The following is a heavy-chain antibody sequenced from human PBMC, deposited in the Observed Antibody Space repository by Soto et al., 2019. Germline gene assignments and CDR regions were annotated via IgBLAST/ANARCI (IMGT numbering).Heavy chain of an antibody. J-gene: IGHJ4*02. D-gene: IGHD2-21*02. CDR2: ITPFLGTT. CDR3: ARPGYCGGDCFYYFGH. V-gene: IGHV1-69*13. Sequence: SVKVSCKASGYAFSSYAITWVRQAPGQGLEWLGGITPFLGTTNYAQQLQGRLTFTADESTTTVYMELNSLRSDDTAVYYCARPGYCGGDCFYYFGHWGQGTLVTVSS. CDR1: GYAFSSYA.